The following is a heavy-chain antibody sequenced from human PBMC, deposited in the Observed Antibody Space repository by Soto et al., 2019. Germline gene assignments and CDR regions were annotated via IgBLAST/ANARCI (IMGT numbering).Heavy chain of an antibody. V-gene: IGHV1-18*01. Sequence: QVQLVQSGAEVKKPGASVKVSCKASGYTFTSYGISWVRQAPGQGLEWMGWISGYNGHTKYAQQLQGRVTMTTDTSTSTAYIELRRLRSDDTAVYYCAKDLGGQIVDYWGQGTLVTVSS. D-gene: IGHD1-26*01. CDR3: AKDLGGQIVDY. J-gene: IGHJ4*02. CDR1: GYTFTSYG. CDR2: ISGYNGHT.